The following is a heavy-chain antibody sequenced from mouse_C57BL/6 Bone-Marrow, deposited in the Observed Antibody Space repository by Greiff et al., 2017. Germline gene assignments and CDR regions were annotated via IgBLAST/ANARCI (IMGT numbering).Heavy chain of an antibody. V-gene: IGHV2-6*03. Sequence: VNVVESGPGLVAPSQSLSITCTVSGFSLTSYGVHWVRQPPGKGLEWLVVIWSDGSTTYNSALKSRLSISKDNSKSQVFLKMNSLQADDTAMYYCADGNYAWDEGFYYAMDYWGQGTSVTVSS. D-gene: IGHD2-1*01. CDR3: ADGNYAWDEGFYYAMDY. CDR2: IWSDGST. CDR1: GFSLTSYG. J-gene: IGHJ4*01.